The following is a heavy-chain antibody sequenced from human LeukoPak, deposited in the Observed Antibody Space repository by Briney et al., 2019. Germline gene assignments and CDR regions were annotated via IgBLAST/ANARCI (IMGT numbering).Heavy chain of an antibody. CDR2: ISGSGGST. Sequence: PGGSLRLSCAASGFTFSSYAMSWVRQAPGKGLEWVSAISGSGGSTYYADSVKGRFTISRDNSKNTLYLQLNSLRAEDTAIYYCAKLRDAYYYDSSGYYYFDYWGQGTLVTVSS. CDR3: AKLRDAYYYDSSGYYYFDY. V-gene: IGHV3-23*01. J-gene: IGHJ4*02. CDR1: GFTFSSYA. D-gene: IGHD3-22*01.